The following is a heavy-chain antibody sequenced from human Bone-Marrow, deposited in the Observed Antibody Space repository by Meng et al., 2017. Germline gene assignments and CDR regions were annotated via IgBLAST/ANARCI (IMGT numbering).Heavy chain of an antibody. Sequence: GGSLRLSCAASGFTFSSYEMNWVRQAPGKGLEWVSYISSSGSTIYYADSVKGRFTISRDNAKNSLYLQMNSLRAEDTAVYYCTSTLLWFGELRFSEYWGQGTLVTVSS. J-gene: IGHJ4*02. CDR2: ISSSGSTI. CDR3: TSTLLWFGELRFSEY. V-gene: IGHV3-48*03. CDR1: GFTFSSYE. D-gene: IGHD3-10*01.